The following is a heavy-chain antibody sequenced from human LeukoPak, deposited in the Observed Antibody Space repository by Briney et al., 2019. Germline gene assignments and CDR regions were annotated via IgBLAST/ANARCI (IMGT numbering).Heavy chain of an antibody. CDR2: ILDDGSRQ. J-gene: IGHJ6*02. CDR1: GFTVSSNY. V-gene: IGHV3-30*18. Sequence: GGSLRLSCAASGFTVSSNYLKWVRHAPGKGLEWVARILDDGSRQYYTDAVKGRFTIARDNSKNTLFLQMNSLRAEDTAVYYCVKSSGMDDYGMDAWGQGTTVTVSS. D-gene: IGHD3-10*01. CDR3: VKSSGMDDYGMDA.